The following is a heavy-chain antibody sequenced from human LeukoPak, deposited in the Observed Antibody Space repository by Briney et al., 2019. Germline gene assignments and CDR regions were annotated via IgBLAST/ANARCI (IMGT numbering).Heavy chain of an antibody. V-gene: IGHV3-9*01. D-gene: IGHD3-16*01. CDR2: INWNSVHM. Sequence: GGSLRLSCEASGFTFLNYAMHWVRQAPGKGLEWVSAINWNSVHMNHADSVKGRFTISRDNAKNSLYLQMNSLRPEDTALYYCARDVGFAGNSGMDVWGQGTTVTVFS. CDR3: ARDVGFAGNSGMDV. J-gene: IGHJ6*02. CDR1: GFTFLNYA.